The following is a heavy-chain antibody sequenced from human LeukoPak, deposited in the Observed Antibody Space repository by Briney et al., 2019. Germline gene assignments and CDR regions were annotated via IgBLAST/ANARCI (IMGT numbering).Heavy chain of an antibody. D-gene: IGHD1-26*01. CDR3: ARWSLGATLDY. V-gene: IGHV3-33*01. Sequence: GVSLRLSCAASGFTFSSYGMHWVRQAPGKGLEWVAVIWYDGSNKYYADSVKGRFTISRDNSKNTLYLQMNSLRAEDTAVYYCARWSLGATLDYWGQGTLVTVSS. CDR2: IWYDGSNK. CDR1: GFTFSSYG. J-gene: IGHJ4*02.